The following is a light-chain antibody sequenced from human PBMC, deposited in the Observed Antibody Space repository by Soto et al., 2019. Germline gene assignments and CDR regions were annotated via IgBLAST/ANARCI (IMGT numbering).Light chain of an antibody. CDR3: PSYDSSLSGWV. CDR2: GNS. J-gene: IGLJ3*02. Sequence: QSVLTQPPSVSGAPGQRVTISCTGSSSNIGAGYDVHWYQQLPGTAPKLLIYGNSNRPSGVPDRFSGYKSGTSASLASTGLQAEDEADYYCPSYDSSLSGWVFGGGTKLTVL. CDR1: SSNIGAGYD. V-gene: IGLV1-40*01.